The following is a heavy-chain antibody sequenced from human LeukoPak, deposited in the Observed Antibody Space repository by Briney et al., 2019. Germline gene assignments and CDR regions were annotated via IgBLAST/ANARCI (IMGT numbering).Heavy chain of an antibody. CDR2: IYYSGST. Sequence: SETLSLTCTVSGGSISSSSYYWGWIRQPPGKGLEWIGSIYYSGSTYYNPSLKSRVTISVDTSKNQFSLKLSSVTAADTAVYYCARVTTSFDYYYYYYMDVWGKGTTVTVSS. J-gene: IGHJ6*03. CDR1: GGSISSSSYY. CDR3: ARVTTSFDYYYYYYMDV. V-gene: IGHV4-39*07. D-gene: IGHD4-11*01.